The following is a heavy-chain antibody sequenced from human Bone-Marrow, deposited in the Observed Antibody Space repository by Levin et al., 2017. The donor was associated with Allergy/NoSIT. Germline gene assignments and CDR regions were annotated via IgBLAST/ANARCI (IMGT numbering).Heavy chain of an antibody. Sequence: GESLKISCAASGFSFSDYYMSWIRQAPGKGLEWVSYISSSGSTIYYADSVKGRFTISRDNARNSLFLQMNSLRAEDTAVYYCARDTEGSGYFVGSFDQWGQGTLVTVSS. D-gene: IGHD3-9*01. CDR3: ARDTEGSGYFVGSFDQ. J-gene: IGHJ4*02. V-gene: IGHV3-11*01. CDR1: GFSFSDYY. CDR2: ISSSGSTI.